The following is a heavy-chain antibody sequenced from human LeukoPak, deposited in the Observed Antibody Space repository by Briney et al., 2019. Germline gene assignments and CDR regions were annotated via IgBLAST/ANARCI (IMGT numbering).Heavy chain of an antibody. V-gene: IGHV3-7*03. CDR2: IKPDGSQQ. Sequence: GGSLRLSCAASGFIFSNHWMTWVRQAPGKGLEWVANIKPDGSQQYYVDSMKGRFTISRDNAKNSLYLQMNSLRTEDTAVYYCARDPSLRITMVRGGRNDYWGQGTLVTVSS. CDR1: GFIFSNHW. CDR3: ARDPSLRITMVRGGRNDY. J-gene: IGHJ4*02. D-gene: IGHD3-10*01.